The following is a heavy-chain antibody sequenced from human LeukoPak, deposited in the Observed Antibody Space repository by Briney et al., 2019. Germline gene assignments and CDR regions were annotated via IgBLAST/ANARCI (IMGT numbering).Heavy chain of an antibody. CDR3: ARGRHPEDYYDSSGYETTPFDY. J-gene: IGHJ4*02. CDR2: VSLSGLT. Sequence: PSETLSLTCGVSGGSITSTNWWSWVRQPPGQGLEWIGEVSLSGLTNYNPSLKSRVTISVDTSKNQFSLKLSSVTAADTAVYYCARGRHPEDYYDSSGYETTPFDYWGQGTLVTVSS. CDR1: GGSITSTNW. V-gene: IGHV4-4*02. D-gene: IGHD3-22*01.